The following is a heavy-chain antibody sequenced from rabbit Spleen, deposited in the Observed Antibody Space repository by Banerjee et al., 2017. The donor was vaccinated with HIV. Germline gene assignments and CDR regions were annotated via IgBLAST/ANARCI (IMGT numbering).Heavy chain of an antibody. Sequence: QSLEEAGGDLVKPGASLTRTCTASGFSFSNSYYMCWVRQAPGKGLEWIACIYTGSSGSKHSANCAKARFNTTEASPPPVTLQLSSLSAAATAPYFCARAAVVAGIPILDPWDRATLGTV. CDR1: GFSFSNSYY. J-gene: IGHJ2*01. D-gene: IGHD4-2*01. CDR2: IYTGSSGSK. CDR3: ARAAVVAGIPILDP. V-gene: IGHV1S40*01.